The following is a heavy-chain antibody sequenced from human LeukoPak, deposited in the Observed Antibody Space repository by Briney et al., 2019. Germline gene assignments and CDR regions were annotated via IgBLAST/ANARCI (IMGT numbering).Heavy chain of an antibody. J-gene: IGHJ6*03. Sequence: SETLSLTYGVSGGSFSGYLWKWVRQSPGKGLEWIGEINHSGTTNYNPSLKSRVTISLDRSRNQFSLNLTSVTAADTAVFYCASGVKQHAPFFYYMDVWGKGTTVTVSS. CDR2: INHSGTT. CDR3: ASGVKQHAPFFYYMDV. CDR1: GGSFSGYL. D-gene: IGHD3-3*01. V-gene: IGHV4-34*01.